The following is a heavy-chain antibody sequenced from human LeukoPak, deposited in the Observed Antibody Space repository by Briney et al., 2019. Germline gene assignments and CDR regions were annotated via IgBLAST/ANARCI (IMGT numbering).Heavy chain of an antibody. J-gene: IGHJ3*02. Sequence: SETLSLTCAIYGGSFSGYYWSWIRQPPGKGLEWIGEINHSGSTNYNPSLTSRVTISVDTSKNQFSLKLSSVTAADTAVYYCARQRANSGTYYLSPFDIWGQGTMVTVSS. D-gene: IGHD1-26*01. CDR1: GGSFSGYY. V-gene: IGHV4-34*01. CDR2: INHSGST. CDR3: ARQRANSGTYYLSPFDI.